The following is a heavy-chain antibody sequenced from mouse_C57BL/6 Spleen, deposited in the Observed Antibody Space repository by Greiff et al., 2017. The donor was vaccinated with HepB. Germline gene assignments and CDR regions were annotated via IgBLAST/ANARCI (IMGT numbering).Heavy chain of an antibody. CDR3: ARYYSKYYAMDY. J-gene: IGHJ4*01. Sequence: EVKLQESGPGLVKPSQSLSLTCSVTGYSITSGYYWNWIRQFPGNKLEWMGYISYDGSNNYNPSLKNRISITRDTSKNQFFLKLNSVTTEDTATYYCARYYSKYYAMDYWGQGTSVTVSS. D-gene: IGHD2-5*01. V-gene: IGHV3-6*01. CDR2: ISYDGSN. CDR1: GYSITSGYY.